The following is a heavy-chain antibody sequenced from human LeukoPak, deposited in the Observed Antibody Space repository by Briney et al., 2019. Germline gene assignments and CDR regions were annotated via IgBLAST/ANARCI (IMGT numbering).Heavy chain of an antibody. CDR3: ASYGGIAVAGTGSRRRRPGYYYMDV. Sequence: ASVKVSFKASGYTFTIYDINWVRQATGQGLEWVGCMNPNSGNTGYAQKFQGRVTMTRNTSISTAYMELSSLRSEDTAVYYCASYGGIAVAGTGSRRRRPGYYYMDVWGKGTTVTVSS. V-gene: IGHV1-8*01. CDR1: GYTFTIYD. J-gene: IGHJ6*03. CDR2: MNPNSGNT. D-gene: IGHD6-19*01.